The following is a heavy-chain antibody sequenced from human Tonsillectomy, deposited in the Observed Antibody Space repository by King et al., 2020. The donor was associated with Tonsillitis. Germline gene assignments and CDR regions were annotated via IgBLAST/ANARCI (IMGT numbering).Heavy chain of an antibody. Sequence: VQLVESGGGLVQPGGSLRLSCAASGFTFSSYAMSWVRQAPGKGLEWVSAISGSGGSTYYADSVKGRFTISRDHSKNTLYLQMNSLRAEDTAVYYCAPKYLVTPTPPTVPHWGQGTLVTVSS. J-gene: IGHJ1*01. CDR1: GFTFSSYA. CDR2: ISGSGGST. V-gene: IGHV3-23*04. CDR3: APKYLVTPTPPTVPH. D-gene: IGHD4-23*01.